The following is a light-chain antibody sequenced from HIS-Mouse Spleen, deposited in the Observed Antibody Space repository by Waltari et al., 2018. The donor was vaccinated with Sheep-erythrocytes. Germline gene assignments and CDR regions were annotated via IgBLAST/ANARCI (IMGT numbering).Light chain of an antibody. CDR3: SSYTSSSTWV. J-gene: IGLJ3*02. Sequence: QSALTQPASVSGSPGQSITISCTGTSSDVGCYNYVSWYQLHPGKAPKLMIYEVSNRPSGVSNRFSGSKSGNTASLTISGLQAEDEADYYCSSYTSSSTWVFGGGTKLTVL. V-gene: IGLV2-14*01. CDR2: EVS. CDR1: SSDVGCYNY.